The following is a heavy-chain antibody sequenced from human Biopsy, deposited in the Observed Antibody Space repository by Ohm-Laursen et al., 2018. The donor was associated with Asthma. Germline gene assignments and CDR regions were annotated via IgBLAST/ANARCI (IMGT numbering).Heavy chain of an antibody. J-gene: IGHJ6*02. CDR3: ARVLESSSRGPFYFFTLDV. V-gene: IGHV1-69*13. CDR1: GGTFRTYD. D-gene: IGHD6-13*01. CDR2: IIPMYGVP. Sequence: VASVKVSCKASGGTFRTYDFNWVRQAPGQGLEWMGGIIPMYGVPKVAQKFQGRVTITADESTSTAYMELSSLRSEDTAVYYCARVLESSSRGPFYFFTLDVWGQGTPVAVSS.